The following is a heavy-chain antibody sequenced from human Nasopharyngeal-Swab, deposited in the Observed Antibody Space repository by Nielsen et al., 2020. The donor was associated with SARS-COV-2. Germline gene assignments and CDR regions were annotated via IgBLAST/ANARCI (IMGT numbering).Heavy chain of an antibody. D-gene: IGHD3-10*01. V-gene: IGHV3-21*06. J-gene: IGHJ6*02. Sequence: GGSLRLSCAASGFTLRSYSVNWVRQAPGKGLEWVSSISSSSSYKYYAGSVKGRFTISRDNSNNLLYLQINNLRAEDTAVYYCARDSGIGAYFYYGMDVWGQGTTVTVSS. CDR1: GFTLRSYS. CDR2: ISSSSSYK. CDR3: ARDSGIGAYFYYGMDV.